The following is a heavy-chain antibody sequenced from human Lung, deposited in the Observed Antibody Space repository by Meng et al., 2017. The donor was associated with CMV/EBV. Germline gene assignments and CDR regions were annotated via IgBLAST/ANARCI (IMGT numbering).Heavy chain of an antibody. J-gene: IGHJ4*02. CDR1: GFIFSSYS. D-gene: IGHD5-18*01. Sequence: GGSXRLXCAASGFIFSSYSMNWVRQAPGKGLEWVSSISSSSSYIYYADSVKGRFTISRDNAKNSLYLKMNSLRAGDTAVYYCARDRGYSYGYLDYWGQGTLVTVSS. CDR2: ISSSSSYI. V-gene: IGHV3-21*01. CDR3: ARDRGYSYGYLDY.